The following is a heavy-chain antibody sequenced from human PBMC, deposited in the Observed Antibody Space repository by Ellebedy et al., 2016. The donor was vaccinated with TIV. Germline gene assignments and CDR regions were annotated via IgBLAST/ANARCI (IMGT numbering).Heavy chain of an antibody. Sequence: ASVKVSCKASGYTFTSYAMHWVRQAPGQRLEWMGWINAGNGNTKYSQKFQGRVTITRDTSASTAYMELSSLRSEDTAVYYCARYYYGSGAADYWGQGTLVTVSS. CDR1: GYTFTSYA. D-gene: IGHD3-10*01. J-gene: IGHJ4*02. V-gene: IGHV1-3*01. CDR3: ARYYYGSGAADY. CDR2: INAGNGNT.